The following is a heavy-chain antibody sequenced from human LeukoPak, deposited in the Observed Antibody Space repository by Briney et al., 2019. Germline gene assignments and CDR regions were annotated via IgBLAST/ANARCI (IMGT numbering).Heavy chain of an antibody. V-gene: IGHV3-48*01. CDR3: ARVATDGGGFDP. Sequence: PGGSLRLSCAASGITFSSYSMNWVRQAPGKGLEWISYLSSDNYTIYYADSVKGRFIISRDNAKDSLYLQMSSLRAEDTAVYYCARVATDGGGFDPWGQGTLVTVSS. D-gene: IGHD3-16*01. CDR2: LSSDNYTI. CDR1: GITFSSYS. J-gene: IGHJ5*02.